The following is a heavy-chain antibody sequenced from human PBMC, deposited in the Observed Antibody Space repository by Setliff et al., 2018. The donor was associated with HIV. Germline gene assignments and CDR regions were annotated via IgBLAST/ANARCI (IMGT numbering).Heavy chain of an antibody. J-gene: IGHJ4*02. V-gene: IGHV4-61*02. CDR1: GGSISRGNHF. CDR3: AKVEGGYPSYFDY. D-gene: IGHD3-22*01. Sequence: TLSLTCTVSGGSISRGNHFWTWIRQPAGKGLEWIGRIYTNGSTNYNPSLKSRATIAVDTSKNQFSLKLSSVTAADTAVYYCAKVEGGYPSYFDYWGQGTLVTVSS. CDR2: IYTNGST.